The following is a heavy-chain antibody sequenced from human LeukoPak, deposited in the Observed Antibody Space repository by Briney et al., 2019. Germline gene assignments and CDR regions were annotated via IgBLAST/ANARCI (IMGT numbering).Heavy chain of an antibody. D-gene: IGHD2-2*01. Sequence: GGSLRLSCAASGFTFSRHWMHWVRQAPGKGLVWISRINSDASDTNYADFVKGRFTISRDSAKNTVYLQINSLRDEDTAVYYCARICSSTDCLIPDWGQGTLVTVSS. CDR3: ARICSSTDCLIPD. CDR1: GFTFSRHW. V-gene: IGHV3-74*01. CDR2: INSDASDT. J-gene: IGHJ4*02.